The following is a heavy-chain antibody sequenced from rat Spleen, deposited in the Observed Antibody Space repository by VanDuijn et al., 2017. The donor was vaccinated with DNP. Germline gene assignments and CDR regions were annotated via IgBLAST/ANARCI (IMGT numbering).Heavy chain of an antibody. J-gene: IGHJ2*01. CDR3: ARRDYSALFDY. D-gene: IGHD1-1*01. CDR2: VSSSSST. CDR1: GFTFSDYG. V-gene: IGHV5-34*01. Sequence: EVQLVESGGGLVQPGRSLKLSCAASGFTFSDYGMNWIRQAPGKGLEWVAYVSSSSSTIYYADTVKGRFTISRDNAKNTLYLQLSSLRSEDTAFYYCARRDYSALFDYWGQGVMVTVSS.